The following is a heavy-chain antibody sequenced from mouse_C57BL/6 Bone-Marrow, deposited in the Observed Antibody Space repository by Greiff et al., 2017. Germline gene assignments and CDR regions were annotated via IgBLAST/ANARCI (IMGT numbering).Heavy chain of an antibody. V-gene: IGHV1-81*01. Sequence: QVQLQQSGAELARPGASVKLSCKASGYTFTSYGISWVKQRTGQGLEWIGEIYPRSGNTYYNEKFKGKATLTAEKSSSTAYMELRSLTSEDSAVYCCAGEELLRWWFAYWGQGTLVTVSA. CDR3: AGEELLRWWFAY. J-gene: IGHJ3*01. CDR2: IYPRSGNT. CDR1: GYTFTSYG. D-gene: IGHD1-1*01.